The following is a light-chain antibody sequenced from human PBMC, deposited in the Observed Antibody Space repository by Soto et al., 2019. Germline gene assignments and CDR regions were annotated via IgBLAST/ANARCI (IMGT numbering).Light chain of an antibody. V-gene: IGLV2-14*01. CDR2: EVR. CDR1: MRDVGAYNV. J-gene: IGLJ2*01. Sequence: QSVLTHPASVSGAPGQSISISWSGTMRDVGAYNVVSRYPQDAGRAPQLIIYEVRDRPSGISFRFSGSKSGNTASLTISRLQAEDEADYYCSSYTSRGSLIFGGGTK. CDR3: SSYTSRGSLI.